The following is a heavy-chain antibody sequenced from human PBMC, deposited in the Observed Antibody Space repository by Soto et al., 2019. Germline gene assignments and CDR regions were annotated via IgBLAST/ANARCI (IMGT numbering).Heavy chain of an antibody. CDR1: GFSFSSYS. V-gene: IGHV3-21*01. D-gene: IGHD2-15*01. CDR3: ARDLIGYCSGGICYSGYYFDY. J-gene: IGHJ4*02. Sequence: GGSLRLSCAASGFSFSSYSVNWVRQAPGKGLEWVSSISNFGSYIYYADSVKGRFTISRDNAKNSLYLQMNSLRAEDTAVYYCARDLIGYCSGGICYSGYYFDYWGLGTLVTVSS. CDR2: ISNFGSYI.